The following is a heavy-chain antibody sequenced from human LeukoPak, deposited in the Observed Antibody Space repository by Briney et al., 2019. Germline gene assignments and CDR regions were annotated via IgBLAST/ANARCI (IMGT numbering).Heavy chain of an antibody. Sequence: PGESLRLSCAASGFTFSNHWMTWVRQAPGKGLEWVAHIKHDGSDKYYVDSVKGRFSISRDNAKNSLYLQMTSLRAEDTAVYYCARIVIAVPGRDWFDPWGQGTLVTVSS. CDR1: GFTFSNHW. V-gene: IGHV3-7*04. D-gene: IGHD6-19*01. J-gene: IGHJ5*02. CDR3: ARIVIAVPGRDWFDP. CDR2: IKHDGSDK.